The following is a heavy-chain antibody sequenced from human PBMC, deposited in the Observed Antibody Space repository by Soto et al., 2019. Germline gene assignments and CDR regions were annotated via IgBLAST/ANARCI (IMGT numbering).Heavy chain of an antibody. Sequence: GGSLRLSCAASGFTFSSYSMNWVRQAPGKGLEWVSSISSSSSYIYYADSVKGRFTISRDNAKNSLYLQMNSLRAEDTAVYYCACDEAAAPPSWFDSRGPGTLVTVFS. CDR1: GFTFSSYS. CDR3: ACDEAAAPPSWFDS. V-gene: IGHV3-21*01. D-gene: IGHD6-13*01. J-gene: IGHJ5*01. CDR2: ISSSSSYI.